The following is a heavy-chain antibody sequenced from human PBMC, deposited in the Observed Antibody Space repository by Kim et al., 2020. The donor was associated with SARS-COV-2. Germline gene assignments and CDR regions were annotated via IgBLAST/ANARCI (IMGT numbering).Heavy chain of an antibody. CDR3: ARGRPKYASGIGGWFDP. Sequence: VKGRFTISRDNAKNSLYLQMNSLRAEDTAVYYCARGRPKYASGIGGWFDPWGQGTLVIVSS. J-gene: IGHJ5*02. V-gene: IGHV3-11*06. D-gene: IGHD3-10*01.